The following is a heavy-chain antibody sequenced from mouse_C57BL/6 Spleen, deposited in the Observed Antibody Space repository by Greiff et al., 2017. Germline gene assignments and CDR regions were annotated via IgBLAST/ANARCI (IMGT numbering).Heavy chain of an antibody. J-gene: IGHJ4*01. CDR2: ILPGSGST. V-gene: IGHV1-9*01. D-gene: IGHD1-1*01. CDR1: GYTFTGYW. CDR3: ARKDIVTTVVATDAMDY. Sequence: QVQLQQSGAELMKPGASVKLSCKATGYTFTGYWIEWVKQRPGHGLEWIGEILPGSGSTNYNEKFKGKATFTADTSSNTAYMQLSSLTTEDSAIYYCARKDIVTTVVATDAMDYWGQGTSVTVSS.